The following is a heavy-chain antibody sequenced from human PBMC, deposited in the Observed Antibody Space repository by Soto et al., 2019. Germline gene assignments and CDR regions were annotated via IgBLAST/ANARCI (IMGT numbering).Heavy chain of an antibody. CDR1: GYTFTSYY. J-gene: IGHJ6*01. Sequence: SVEVSCKASGYTFTSYYMHSARQAPGQGLEWMGIINPSGGSTSYAQKFQGTGTMTRDTSTSTVYMELSRLRSEDTAVNYCASTTVYYYCGMEVWGQGTTVTVSS. CDR2: INPSGGST. D-gene: IGHD4-17*01. V-gene: IGHV1-46*03. CDR3: ASTTVYYYCGMEV.